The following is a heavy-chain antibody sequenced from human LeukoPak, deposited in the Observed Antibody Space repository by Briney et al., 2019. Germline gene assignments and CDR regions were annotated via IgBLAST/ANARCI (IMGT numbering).Heavy chain of an antibody. CDR2: IYPGDSDT. Sequence: GESLKISCKGSGYSFTSYWIGWVRQMPGKGLEWMGIIYPGDSDTRYSPSFQGQVTISADKSISTAYLQWSSLKASDTAMSYCARQRGYCSSTSCYTDYWGQGTLVTVSS. V-gene: IGHV5-51*01. D-gene: IGHD2-2*02. J-gene: IGHJ4*02. CDR3: ARQRGYCSSTSCYTDY. CDR1: GYSFTSYW.